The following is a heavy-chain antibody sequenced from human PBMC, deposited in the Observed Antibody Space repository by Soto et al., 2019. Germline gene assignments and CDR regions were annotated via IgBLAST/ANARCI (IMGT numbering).Heavy chain of an antibody. Sequence: SETLSLTCTVSGGSISSSSYYRGWIRQPPGKGLEWIGSIYYSGSTYYNPSLKSRVTISVDTSKNQFSLKLSSVTAADTAVYYCARTVLGYCSGGSCYLYNWFDPWGQGTLVTVSS. CDR1: GGSISSSSYY. CDR2: IYYSGST. CDR3: ARTVLGYCSGGSCYLYNWFDP. D-gene: IGHD2-15*01. V-gene: IGHV4-39*01. J-gene: IGHJ5*02.